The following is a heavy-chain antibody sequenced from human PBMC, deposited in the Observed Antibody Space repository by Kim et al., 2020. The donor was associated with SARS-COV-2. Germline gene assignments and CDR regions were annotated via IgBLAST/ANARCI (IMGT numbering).Heavy chain of an antibody. D-gene: IGHD3-10*01. J-gene: IGHJ5*02. V-gene: IGHV5-51*01. CDR3: ARLLGVTMVRGVFSWFDP. Sequence: GESLKISCKGSGYSFTSYWIGWVRQMPGKGLEWMGIIYPGDSDTRYSPSFQGQVTISADKSISTAYLQWSSLKASDTAMYYCARLLGVTMVRGVFSWFDPWGQGTLVTVSS. CDR2: IYPGDSDT. CDR1: GYSFTSYW.